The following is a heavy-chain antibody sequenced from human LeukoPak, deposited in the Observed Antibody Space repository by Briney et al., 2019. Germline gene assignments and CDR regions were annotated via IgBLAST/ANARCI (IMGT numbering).Heavy chain of an antibody. J-gene: IGHJ4*02. CDR3: ARARVLGPVTTWFVDY. V-gene: IGHV4-59*01. D-gene: IGHD4-17*01. CDR2: IYYSGST. CDR1: GGSISSYY. Sequence: SETLSLTCTVSGGSISSYYWSWIRQPPGKGLEWIGYIYYSGSTNYNPSLKCRVTISVDTSKNQFSLKLSSVTAADTAVYYCARARVLGPVTTWFVDYWGQGTLVTVSS.